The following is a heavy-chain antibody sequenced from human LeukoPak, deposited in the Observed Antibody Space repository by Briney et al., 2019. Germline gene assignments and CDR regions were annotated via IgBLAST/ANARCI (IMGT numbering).Heavy chain of an antibody. V-gene: IGHV3-30*02. CDR2: IRYDGSNK. J-gene: IGHJ6*03. D-gene: IGHD1-26*01. CDR1: GFTFSSYG. Sequence: GGSLRLSCAASGFTFSSYGMHWVRQAPGKGLEWVAFIRYDGSNKYYADSVKGRFTISRDNSKNTLYLQMNSLRAEDTAVYYCAKAQVCELLPYYYYYMDVWGKGTTVTVSS. CDR3: AKAQVCELLPYYYYYMDV.